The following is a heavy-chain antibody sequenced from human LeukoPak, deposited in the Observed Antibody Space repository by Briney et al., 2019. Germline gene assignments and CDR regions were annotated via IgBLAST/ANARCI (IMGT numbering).Heavy chain of an antibody. V-gene: IGHV3-23*01. CDR3: AKDHYDSSGYYFDDAFDI. D-gene: IGHD3-22*01. Sequence: GSLRLSFAASGFTFSSYAMSWVRPAPGGGLGWGSAICGSGGSTYYAYSVKGRFTISRDNSKNTLYLQMNSLRAEDTAVYYCAKDHYDSSGYYFDDAFDIWGQGTMVTVSS. CDR1: GFTFSSYA. J-gene: IGHJ3*02. CDR2: ICGSGGST.